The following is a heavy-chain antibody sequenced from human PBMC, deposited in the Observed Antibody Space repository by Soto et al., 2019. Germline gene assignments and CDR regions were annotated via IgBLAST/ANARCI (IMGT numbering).Heavy chain of an antibody. Sequence: GGSLILSSAASGFPFSSYCMHLVRPAPGKGLEWVAVISYYGINKYYSDSVKVRFTISRDNSKNTLYLQMNSLRAEDTAVYYCAKDPGGGAYYFDYWGQGTRVTVS. D-gene: IGHD1-26*01. CDR2: ISYYGINK. J-gene: IGHJ4*02. CDR3: AKDPGGGAYYFDY. CDR1: GFPFSSYC. V-gene: IGHV3-30*18.